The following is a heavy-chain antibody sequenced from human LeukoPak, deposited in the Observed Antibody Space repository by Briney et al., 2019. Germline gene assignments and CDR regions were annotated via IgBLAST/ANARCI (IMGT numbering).Heavy chain of an antibody. V-gene: IGHV3-53*01. CDR1: GFTVTSNY. D-gene: IGHD6-13*01. CDR2: IYSGGST. CDR3: ALRKYSSSPSGFDI. J-gene: IGHJ3*02. Sequence: GGSLRLSFAASGFTVTSNYMSWVRQAPGKGLEWVSVIYSGGSTYYADSVKGRFTISRDNSKNTLYLQMNSLRAEDTAVYYCALRKYSSSPSGFDIWGQGTMVTVSS.